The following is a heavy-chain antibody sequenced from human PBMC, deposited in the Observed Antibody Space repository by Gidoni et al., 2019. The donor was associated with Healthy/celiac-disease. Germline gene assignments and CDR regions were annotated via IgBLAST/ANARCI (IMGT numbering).Heavy chain of an antibody. CDR1: GYTFTGYY. CDR3: ARDPRGYSYDYAYYYGMDV. V-gene: IGHV1-2*02. Sequence: QVQLVQSGAEVKKPGASVKVSCKASGYTFTGYYLHWVRQAPGQGLEWMGWINPNSGGTNYAQKFQGRVTMTRDTSISTAYMELSRLRSDDTAVYYCARDPRGYSYDYAYYYGMDVWGQGTTVTVSS. D-gene: IGHD5-18*01. J-gene: IGHJ6*02. CDR2: INPNSGGT.